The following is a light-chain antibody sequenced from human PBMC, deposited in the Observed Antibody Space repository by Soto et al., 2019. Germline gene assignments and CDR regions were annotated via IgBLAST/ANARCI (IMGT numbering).Light chain of an antibody. J-gene: IGKJ5*01. Sequence: EIVMTQSPTILSVSPGERATLSCRASQSVSSNLAWYQQKPGQPPRLLMYGVYTRAPGTPARFSGSGSGTEFTLTISSLQSEDSAVYYCQQYNNWPRTFGQGTRLEIK. CDR1: QSVSSN. CDR2: GVY. V-gene: IGKV3D-15*01. CDR3: QQYNNWPRT.